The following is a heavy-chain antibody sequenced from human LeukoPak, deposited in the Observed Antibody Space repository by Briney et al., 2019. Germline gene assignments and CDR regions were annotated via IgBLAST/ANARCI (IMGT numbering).Heavy chain of an antibody. CDR2: ISTSNDNT. J-gene: IGHJ5*02. CDR3: ARVDAMVRGVINWFDP. D-gene: IGHD3-10*01. CDR1: GYTFTSYG. Sequence: ASVKVSCKASGYTFTSYGISWVRQAPGQGLEWMGWISTSNDNTNYPQKLQGRVTMTTDTSTRTAYMELTSLRSDDTAVYYCARVDAMVRGVINWFDPWGQGILVTVSS. V-gene: IGHV1-18*01.